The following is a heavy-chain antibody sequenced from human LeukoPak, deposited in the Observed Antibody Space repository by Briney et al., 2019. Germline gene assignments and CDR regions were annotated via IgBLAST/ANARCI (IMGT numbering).Heavy chain of an antibody. CDR3: AREPPDIVVVPAALGSFDI. CDR1: GGSISSSSYY. CDR2: IYYSGST. V-gene: IGHV4-39*07. Sequence: SETLSLTCTVSGGSISSSSYYWGWIRQPPGKGLEWIGSIYYSGSTYYNPSLKSRVTISVDTSKNQFSLKLSSVTAADTAVYYCAREPPDIVVVPAALGSFDIWGQGTMVTVSS. D-gene: IGHD2-2*01. J-gene: IGHJ3*02.